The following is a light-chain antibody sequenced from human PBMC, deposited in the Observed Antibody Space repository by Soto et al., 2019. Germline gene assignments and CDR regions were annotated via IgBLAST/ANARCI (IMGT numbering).Light chain of an antibody. CDR2: AAS. CDR1: QSISNY. J-gene: IGKJ1*01. V-gene: IGKV1-39*01. CDR3: QQSYSTPWT. Sequence: DIQMTQSPSSLSASVGDRVTITCRASQSISNYLNWYQHKPGKAPKLLIYAASSLQGGVPSRISGSGSGTDFTLTICSLQPEDFATYYCQQSYSTPWTFGQGTKVEIK.